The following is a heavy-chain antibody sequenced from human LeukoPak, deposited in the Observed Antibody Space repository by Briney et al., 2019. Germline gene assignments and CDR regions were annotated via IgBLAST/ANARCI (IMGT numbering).Heavy chain of an antibody. V-gene: IGHV1-2*02. CDR1: GYTFTGYY. CDR3: ARDGGFDY. Sequence: ASVKVSCKASGYTFTGYYIHWVRQAPGQGLEWMGWINPNSGGTSYEQKFQGRVTMTRDTSISTAYMELSSLRSDDTAVYYCARDGGFDYWGQGTLVTVSS. J-gene: IGHJ4*02. D-gene: IGHD2-15*01. CDR2: INPNSGGT.